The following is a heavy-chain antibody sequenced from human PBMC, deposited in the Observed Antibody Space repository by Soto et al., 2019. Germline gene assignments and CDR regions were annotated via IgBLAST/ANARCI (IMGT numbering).Heavy chain of an antibody. Sequence: VGSLRLSCAASGFTFSDHYMDWVRQAPGKGLEWVGRTRNKANSYTTEYAASVKGRFTISRDDSKNSLYLQMNSLKTEDTAVYYCASLGYSSGWYYFDYWGQGTLVTVSS. CDR2: TRNKANSYTT. CDR3: ASLGYSSGWYYFDY. D-gene: IGHD6-19*01. V-gene: IGHV3-72*01. J-gene: IGHJ4*02. CDR1: GFTFSDHY.